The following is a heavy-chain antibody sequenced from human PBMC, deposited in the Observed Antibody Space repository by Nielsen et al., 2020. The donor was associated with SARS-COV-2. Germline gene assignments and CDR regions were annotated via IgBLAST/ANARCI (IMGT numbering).Heavy chain of an antibody. V-gene: IGHV4-34*01. CDR3: ARVGQVYTAMVDDY. CDR2: INHSGST. Sequence: SETLSLTCAVYGGSFSGYYWSWIRQPPGKGLEWIGEINHSGSTNYNPSLKSRVTISVDTSKNQFSLKLSSVTAADTAVHYCARVGQVYTAMVDDYWGQGTLVTVSS. CDR1: GGSFSGYY. J-gene: IGHJ4*02. D-gene: IGHD5-18*01.